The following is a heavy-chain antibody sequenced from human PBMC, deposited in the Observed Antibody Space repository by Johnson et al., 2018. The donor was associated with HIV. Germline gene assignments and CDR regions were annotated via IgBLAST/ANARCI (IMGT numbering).Heavy chain of an antibody. CDR1: GFTFSSYG. Sequence: QVQLVESGGGLVQPGGSLRLSCAASGFTFSSYGMHWVRQAPGKGLEWVAVISYDGSNKYYADSVKGRFTISRDNSKNTLYLQMNSLRAEDTAVYYCAREVDYAVNTQHLDAFDIWGQGTMVTVSS. D-gene: IGHD4-17*01. CDR3: AREVDYAVNTQHLDAFDI. J-gene: IGHJ3*02. V-gene: IGHV3-30*19. CDR2: ISYDGSNK.